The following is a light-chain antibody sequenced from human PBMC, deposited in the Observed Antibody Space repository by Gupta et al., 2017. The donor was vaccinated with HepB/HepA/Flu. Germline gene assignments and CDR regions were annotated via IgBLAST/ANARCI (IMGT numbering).Light chain of an antibody. CDR3: QQDYNLPYT. J-gene: IGKJ2*01. Sequence: DIQMTQSPSSLSASVGDRVTITCQASQDISNYLNWYHQKPGKAPKLLIYDASNLETGVPSRFSASGSGTDFTFTISSLQPEDIATYYCQQDYNLPYTFGQGTKMEIK. CDR1: QDISNY. V-gene: IGKV1-33*01. CDR2: DAS.